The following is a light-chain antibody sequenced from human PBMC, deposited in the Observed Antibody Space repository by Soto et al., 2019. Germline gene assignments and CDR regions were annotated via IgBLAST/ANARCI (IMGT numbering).Light chain of an antibody. CDR1: QSVSSNY. V-gene: IGKV3-20*01. CDR3: QLYGSSPPRYT. CDR2: AAS. J-gene: IGKJ2*01. Sequence: EIVLTQSPGTLYLSPGERATLSCRASQSVSSNYLAWYQHKRGQAPRLLIYAASARATGIPDRFSGSGSGADFTLTISRLEHEDFAVYFCQLYGSSPPRYTFGQGTKLEIK.